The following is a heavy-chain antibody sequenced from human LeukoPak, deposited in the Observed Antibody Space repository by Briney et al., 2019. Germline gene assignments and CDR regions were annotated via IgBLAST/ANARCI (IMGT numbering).Heavy chain of an antibody. CDR3: AKDGYDFWSGYAHYYYYMDV. J-gene: IGHJ6*03. Sequence: GGSLRLSCAASGFTFSSYGMPWVRQAPGKGLEWVAFIRYDGSNKYYADSVKGRFTISRDNSKNTLYLQMNSLRAEDTAVYYCAKDGYDFWSGYAHYYYYMDVWGKGTTVTVSS. V-gene: IGHV3-30*02. CDR2: IRYDGSNK. CDR1: GFTFSSYG. D-gene: IGHD3-3*01.